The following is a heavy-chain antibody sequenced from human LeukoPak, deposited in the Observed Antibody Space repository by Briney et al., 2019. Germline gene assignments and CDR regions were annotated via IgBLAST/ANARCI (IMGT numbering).Heavy chain of an antibody. J-gene: IGHJ5*02. D-gene: IGHD3-9*01. CDR1: GFTFSSYD. CDR3: AKDIDNYDILTGLRFDP. V-gene: IGHV3-23*01. Sequence: GGSLRLSCAASGFTFSSYDMTWVRQAPGKGLEWVSGISGSGDNTYYADSVKGRLTISRDNAKNSLYLQMNSLRAEDTALYYCAKDIDNYDILTGLRFDPWGQGTLVTVSS. CDR2: ISGSGDNT.